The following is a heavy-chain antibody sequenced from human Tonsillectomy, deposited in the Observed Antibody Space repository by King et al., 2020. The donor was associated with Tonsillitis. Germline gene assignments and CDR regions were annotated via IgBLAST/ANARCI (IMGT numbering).Heavy chain of an antibody. V-gene: IGHV4-39*01. D-gene: IGHD3-3*02. CDR1: GGSISSSTYY. Sequence: LQLQESGPGLVKPSETLSLTCTVSGGSISSSTYYWGWIRQPPGKGLEWIGTISYSGNTYYNPSLKSRVTVSVDTSKNQFSLTLSSVTAADTAVYYCARVLSFLEWLPSHYYYYYMDVWGKGTTVTVSS. J-gene: IGHJ6*03. CDR3: ARVLSFLEWLPSHYYYYYMDV. CDR2: ISYSGNT.